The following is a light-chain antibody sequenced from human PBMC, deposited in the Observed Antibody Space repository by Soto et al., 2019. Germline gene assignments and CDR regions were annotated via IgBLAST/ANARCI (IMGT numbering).Light chain of an antibody. CDR2: EVS. J-gene: IGLJ2*01. CDR3: SSYTSTSTVV. V-gene: IGLV2-14*01. CDR1: SSDVGGYNY. Sequence: QSALTQPASVSGSPGQSITISCTGTSSDVGGYNYVSWYQQHPGKAPKLMIYEVSNRPSGVSNRFSGSKSANTASLTMSGLQAEDEADYYCSSYTSTSTVVFGGGTKLTV.